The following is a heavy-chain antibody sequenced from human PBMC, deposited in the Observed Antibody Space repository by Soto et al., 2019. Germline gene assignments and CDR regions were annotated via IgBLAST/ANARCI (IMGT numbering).Heavy chain of an antibody. CDR2: INPNSGGT. V-gene: IGHV1-2*02. D-gene: IGHD6-6*01. J-gene: IGHJ5*02. CDR3: AKDPEASYNWFDP. Sequence: QVQLVQSGGEVKKPGASVKVSCKASGYTFTGFYMHWVRQAPGQGLEWMGWINPNSGGTKYAQKFQGRVTMTRDKSISTAYTELSSLRSDDTAVYYCAKDPEASYNWFDPWGQGTLVTVSS. CDR1: GYTFTGFY.